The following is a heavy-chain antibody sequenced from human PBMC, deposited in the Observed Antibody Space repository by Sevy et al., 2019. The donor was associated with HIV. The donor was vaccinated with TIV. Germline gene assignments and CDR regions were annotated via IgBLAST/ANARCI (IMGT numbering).Heavy chain of an antibody. CDR1: KFTFSDYY. CDR3: ARVRYNFGQKYFDY. Sequence: GGSLRLSCTASKFTFSDYYMSWIRQAPGKGLEWVSYISSSSTYTNYADSVKGRFTISRDNAKNSLYLQLNSLRAEDTAVYYCARVRYNFGQKYFDYWGLGTLVTVSS. V-gene: IGHV3-11*06. CDR2: ISSSSTYT. J-gene: IGHJ4*02. D-gene: IGHD5-18*01.